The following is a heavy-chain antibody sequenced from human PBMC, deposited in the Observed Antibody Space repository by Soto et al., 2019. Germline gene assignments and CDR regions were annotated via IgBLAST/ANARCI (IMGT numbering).Heavy chain of an antibody. CDR3: AKDPVPQLLPSWWFDP. CDR2: ISGAGGNT. D-gene: IGHD2-2*01. J-gene: IGHJ5*02. Sequence: EVQLLESGGGLVQPGGSLRLSCAASGFAFGAYAMTWVCQAPGKGLEWVSVISGAGGNTYYADSVKGRFTVSRDNSKKMLYLEMNSLRVEDTAIYYCAKDPVPQLLPSWWFDPWGQGTRVTVSS. V-gene: IGHV3-23*01. CDR1: GFAFGAYA.